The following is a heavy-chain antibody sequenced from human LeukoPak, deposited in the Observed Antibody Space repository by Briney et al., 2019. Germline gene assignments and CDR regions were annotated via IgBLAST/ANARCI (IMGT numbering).Heavy chain of an antibody. J-gene: IGHJ4*02. CDR2: INHSGST. V-gene: IGHV4-34*01. D-gene: IGHD3-22*01. CDR3: ARGMNYDSSGYPGDYFDY. CDR1: GGSFSGYY. Sequence: PSETLSLTCAVYGGSFSGYYWSWIRQPPGKGLEWIGEINHSGSTNYNPSLKSRVTISVDTSKNQFSLKLSSVTAADTAVYYCARGMNYDSSGYPGDYFDYWGQGTLVTVSS.